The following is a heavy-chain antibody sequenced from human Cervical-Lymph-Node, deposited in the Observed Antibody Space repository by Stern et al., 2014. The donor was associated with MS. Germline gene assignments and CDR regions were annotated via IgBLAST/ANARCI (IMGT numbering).Heavy chain of an antibody. J-gene: IGHJ4*02. CDR3: ARIQTTSCPGSDY. D-gene: IGHD2-15*01. Sequence: ESGPALVEPTQTLTLTCTFSGFSLNTRGVCVSWIRQPPGKALEWLARIDWDDDAYYSTSLKTRLTISKDTSRNQVVLTMTNMDPVDTATYYCARIQTTSCPGSDYWGQGTLVTVSS. CDR1: GFSLNTRGVC. V-gene: IGHV2-70*11. CDR2: IDWDDDA.